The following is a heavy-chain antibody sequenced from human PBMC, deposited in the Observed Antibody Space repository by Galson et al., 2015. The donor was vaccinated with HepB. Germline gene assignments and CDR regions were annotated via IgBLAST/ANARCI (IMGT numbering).Heavy chain of an antibody. CDR3: AKEFGSGWSYYHGMDV. J-gene: IGHJ6*02. Sequence: SLRLSCAASGFSFSSHGMHWVRLAPGKGLEWVALISYDGNNIFDADSVRGRFTISRDNSRNTLYLEMNSLRAEDTAVYYCAKEFGSGWSYYHGMDVWGQGTTVTVSS. CDR2: ISYDGNNI. V-gene: IGHV3-30*18. D-gene: IGHD6-19*01. CDR1: GFSFSSHG.